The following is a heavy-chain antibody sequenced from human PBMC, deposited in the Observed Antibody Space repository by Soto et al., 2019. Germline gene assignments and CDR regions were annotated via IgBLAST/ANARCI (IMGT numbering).Heavy chain of an antibody. CDR1: GGTFSGYA. V-gene: IGHV1-69*06. CDR2: IIPIFGTA. CDR3: VAGGATLNGMDV. D-gene: IGHD1-26*01. J-gene: IGHJ6*02. Sequence: SVKVSCKASGGTFSGYAISWVRQPPGQGLEWMGGIIPIFGTANYAQKFQGRVTITADKSTSTAYMELSSLRSEDTAVYYCVAGGATLNGMDVWGQGTTVTVSS.